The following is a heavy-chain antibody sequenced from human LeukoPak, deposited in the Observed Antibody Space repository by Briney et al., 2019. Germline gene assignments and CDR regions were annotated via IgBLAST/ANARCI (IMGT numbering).Heavy chain of an antibody. CDR2: IYQRGSP. D-gene: IGHD3-22*01. V-gene: IGHV4/OR15-8*01. CDR3: ASRRYYDSTGYFPY. Sequence: PSETLSLTCGVSGGSISSDNWWSRIRQPPGKGLEWIGEIYQRGSPNYNPSLKSRVTISVDKSKNQFSLKLSSVSAADTAVYYCASRRYYDSTGYFPYWGQGTLVTVSS. J-gene: IGHJ4*02. CDR1: GGSISSDNW.